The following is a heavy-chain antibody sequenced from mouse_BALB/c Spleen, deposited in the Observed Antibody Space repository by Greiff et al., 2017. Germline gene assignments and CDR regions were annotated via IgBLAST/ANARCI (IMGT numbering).Heavy chain of an antibody. CDR1: GFTFSDYY. D-gene: IGHD1-2*01. V-gene: IGHV5-4*02. CDR2: ISDGGSYT. CDR3: ARGGYYGYGCAMDY. Sequence: EVQVVESGGGLVKPGGSLKLSCAASGFTFSDYYMYWVRQTPEKRLEWVATISDGGSYTYYPDSVKGRFTISRDNAKNNLYLQMSSLKSEDTAMYYCARGGYYGYGCAMDYWGQGTSVTVSS. J-gene: IGHJ4*01.